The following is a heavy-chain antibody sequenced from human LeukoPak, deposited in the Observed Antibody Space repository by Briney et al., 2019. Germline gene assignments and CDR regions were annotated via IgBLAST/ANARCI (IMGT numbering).Heavy chain of an antibody. V-gene: IGHV3-48*03. CDR1: GFTFSSYE. D-gene: IGHD2-15*01. CDR2: ISSSGSTI. Sequence: GGSLRLSCAASGFTFSSYEMNWVRQAPGKGLEWVSYISSSGSTIYYADSVKGRFTISRDNAKNSLYLQMNSLRAEDTAVYYCARAPGVDGSWYWGINYYYYYMDVWGKGTTVTISS. CDR3: ARAPGVDGSWYWGINYYYYYMDV. J-gene: IGHJ6*03.